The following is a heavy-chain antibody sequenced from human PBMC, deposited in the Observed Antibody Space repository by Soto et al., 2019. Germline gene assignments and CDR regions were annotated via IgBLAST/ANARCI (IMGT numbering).Heavy chain of an antibody. CDR1: GCSISSGGYY. J-gene: IGHJ4*02. V-gene: IGHV4-31*03. Sequence: PSETLSLTCTVSGCSISSGGYYWGWIRQHPGKGLEWIGYIYYSGSTYYNPSLKSRVTISVDTSKNQFSLKLSSVTAADTAVYYCARDRGGNPDYWGQGTLVTVSS. CDR2: IYYSGST. CDR3: ARDRGGNPDY. D-gene: IGHD2-15*01.